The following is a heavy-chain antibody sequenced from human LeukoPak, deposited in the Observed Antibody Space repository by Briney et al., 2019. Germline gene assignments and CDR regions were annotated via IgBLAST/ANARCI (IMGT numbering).Heavy chain of an antibody. CDR2: IYSGGST. Sequence: GGSLRLSCAASGFTVSSNYMSWVRQAPGKGLEWVSVIYSGGSTYYADSVKGRFTISRDNSKNTLYLQMNSLRAEDTAVYYCAKPTAARTNWFGPWGQETLVTISS. CDR3: AKPTAARTNWFGP. CDR1: GFTVSSNY. V-gene: IGHV3-53*05. J-gene: IGHJ5*02. D-gene: IGHD6-6*01.